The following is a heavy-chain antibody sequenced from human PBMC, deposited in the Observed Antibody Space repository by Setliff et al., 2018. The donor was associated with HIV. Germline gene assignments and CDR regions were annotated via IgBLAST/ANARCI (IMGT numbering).Heavy chain of an antibody. CDR1: GYRFNEYG. Sequence: ASVKVSCKASGYRFNEYGISWVRQAPGQGLEWMGWINPDSGGTKYSRKFEDRVTMSRDTSINTGFMELNSLRSDDTAVYYCARDVSGFDLFSSYMDVWGKGTTVTVSS. CDR2: INPDSGGT. CDR3: ARDVSGFDLFSSYMDV. V-gene: IGHV1-2*02. J-gene: IGHJ6*03. D-gene: IGHD3-9*01.